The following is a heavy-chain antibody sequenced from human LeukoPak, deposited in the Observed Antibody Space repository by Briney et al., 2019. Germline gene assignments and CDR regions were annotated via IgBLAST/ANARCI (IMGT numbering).Heavy chain of an antibody. D-gene: IGHD6-13*01. J-gene: IGHJ4*02. CDR2: IRYEGSNK. Sequence: PGGSLRLSCAASGFIFSGYGMHWVRQAPGEGLQWVTFIRYEGSNKYYADSVKGRFTISRDNSKNTPYLQMNSLRVEDTAVYYCAKESDVAAAGIDYWGQGTLVTVSS. CDR3: AKESDVAAAGIDY. V-gene: IGHV3-30*02. CDR1: GFIFSGYG.